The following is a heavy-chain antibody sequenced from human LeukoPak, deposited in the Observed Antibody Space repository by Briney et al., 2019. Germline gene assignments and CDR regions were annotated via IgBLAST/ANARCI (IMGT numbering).Heavy chain of an antibody. CDR3: ARVRTAAGYFDY. Sequence: AGGSLRLSCAASGFIVSSKYMSWVRQAPGKGLEWVSVIYSGGRTHYADSVKGRFTIPRDNSKNTLYLQMNSLRAEDTAVYYCARVRTAAGYFDYWGQGTLVTVSS. J-gene: IGHJ4*02. D-gene: IGHD6-13*01. CDR1: GFIVSSKY. V-gene: IGHV3-66*02. CDR2: IYSGGRT.